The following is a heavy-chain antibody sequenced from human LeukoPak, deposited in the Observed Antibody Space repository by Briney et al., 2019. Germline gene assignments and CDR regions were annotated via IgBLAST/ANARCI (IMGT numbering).Heavy chain of an antibody. Sequence: GGSLRLPCVASGFTFSNAWMSWVRQAPGKGLEWVGRIKSKTDGGTTDYAAPVKGRFTISRDDSENTLYLQMNSLQTDDTAVYSCNTDPRHSSSFGWGQGTLVTVSS. D-gene: IGHD6-6*01. J-gene: IGHJ4*02. CDR2: IKSKTDGGTT. V-gene: IGHV3-15*01. CDR1: GFTFSNAW. CDR3: NTDPRHSSSFG.